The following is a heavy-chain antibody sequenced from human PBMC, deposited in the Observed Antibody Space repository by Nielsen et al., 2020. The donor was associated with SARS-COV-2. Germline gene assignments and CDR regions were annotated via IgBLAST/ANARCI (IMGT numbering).Heavy chain of an antibody. CDR1: GGSISSSSYY. Sequence: SETLSLTCTVSGGSISSSSYYWGWIRQPPGKGLEWIGYIYYSGSTNYNPSLKSRVTISVDTSKNQFSLKLSSVTAADTAVYYCARGVLGDYYYYMDVWGKGTTVTVSS. CDR3: ARGVLGDYYYYMDV. CDR2: IYYSGST. J-gene: IGHJ6*03. V-gene: IGHV4-61*05.